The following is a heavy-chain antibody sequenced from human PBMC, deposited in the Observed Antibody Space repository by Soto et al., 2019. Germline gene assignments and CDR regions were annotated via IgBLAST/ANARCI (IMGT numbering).Heavy chain of an antibody. CDR1: GYSISSGYY. J-gene: IGHJ4*02. CDR2: IYHSGST. D-gene: IGHD3-22*01. CDR3: ARDPIFYYASSGYGGSYFDY. Sequence: ETLSLTFAVSGYSISSGYYLCWILQPPGKGLEWIGTIYHSGSTYYNPSLKSRVSISIDTSQNQFSLKLTSLTAADTAVYYCARDPIFYYASSGYGGSYFDYWGRDPGSPSPQ. V-gene: IGHV4-38-2*02.